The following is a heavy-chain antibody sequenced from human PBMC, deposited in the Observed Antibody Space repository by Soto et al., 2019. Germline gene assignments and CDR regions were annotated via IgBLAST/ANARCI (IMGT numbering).Heavy chain of an antibody. V-gene: IGHV4-4*02. J-gene: IGHJ4*02. CDR2: THPSGRT. D-gene: IGHD4-17*01. Sequence: QVQLQESGPGLVKPSGTLSLTCTVSGGSMSSSNWWNWVRQSPGKGLEWIGETHPSGRTNYSPSLTSRVTISVDKSKNQFSLQLTSVTAADTAVYYCARSEATVLDSWGQGTLVTVSS. CDR1: GGSMSSSNW. CDR3: ARSEATVLDS.